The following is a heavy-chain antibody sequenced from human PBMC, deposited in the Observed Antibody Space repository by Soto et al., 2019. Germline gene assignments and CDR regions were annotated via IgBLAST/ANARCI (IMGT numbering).Heavy chain of an antibody. CDR1: GFTFSSYW. CDR2: INSDGSST. J-gene: IGHJ3*02. D-gene: IGHD2-15*01. V-gene: IGHV3-74*01. CDR3: ARVPSTRCSGGSCYDAFFFGSDAFDI. Sequence: PGGSLRLSCAASGFTFSSYWMHWVRQAPGKGLVWVSRINSDGSSTSYADSVKGRFTISRDNAKNTLYLQMNSLRAEDTAVYYCARVPSTRCSGGSCYDAFFFGSDAFDIWGQGTMVSVSS.